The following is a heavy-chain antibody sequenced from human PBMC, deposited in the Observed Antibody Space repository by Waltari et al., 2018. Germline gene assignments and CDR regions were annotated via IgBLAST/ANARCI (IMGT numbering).Heavy chain of an antibody. D-gene: IGHD5-12*01. CDR2: IYYSGST. CDR3: ARVGSGYAAEDFDY. J-gene: IGHJ4*02. V-gene: IGHV4-59*11. Sequence: QVQLQESGPGLVKPSETLSLPCTVSGGSISSHYWSWIPQPPGKGLEWIGYIYYSGSTNYNPSLKSRVTISVDTSKNQFSLKLSSVTAADTAVYYCARVGSGYAAEDFDYWGQGTLVTVSS. CDR1: GGSISSHY.